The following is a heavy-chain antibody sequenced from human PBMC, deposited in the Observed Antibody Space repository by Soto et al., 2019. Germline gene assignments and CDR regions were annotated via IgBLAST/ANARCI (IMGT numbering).Heavy chain of an antibody. D-gene: IGHD6-19*01. Sequence: EVHLLESGGGVVQPGKSLKISCATSGFAFSDYPMTWVRQPPGQGLEWVSGISASGEKPYYADSVKGRFTISRDNSKNTLSLQMNSLRVDDTGIYYCANLEWLEFGGDYWGQGTLVTVSS. V-gene: IGHV3-23*01. CDR3: ANLEWLEFGGDY. CDR2: ISASGEKP. CDR1: GFAFSDYP. J-gene: IGHJ4*02.